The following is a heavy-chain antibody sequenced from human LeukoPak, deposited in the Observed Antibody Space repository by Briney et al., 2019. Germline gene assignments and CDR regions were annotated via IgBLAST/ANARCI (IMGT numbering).Heavy chain of an antibody. CDR2: SNPNSGGT. V-gene: IGHV1-2*02. Sequence: ASVKVSFKASGYTFTGYYMHWVRQAPGQGLEWMGWSNPNSGGTDYAQKFQGSVTMTRDTSITTAYMELRSLRSDDTAVYSCARLVVVVVASTPLDYWGQGTLVTVSS. CDR1: GYTFTGYY. CDR3: ARLVVVVVASTPLDY. D-gene: IGHD2-15*01. J-gene: IGHJ4*02.